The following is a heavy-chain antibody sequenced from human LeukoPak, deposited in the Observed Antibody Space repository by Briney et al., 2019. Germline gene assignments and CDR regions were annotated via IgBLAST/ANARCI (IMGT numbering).Heavy chain of an antibody. V-gene: IGHV4-39*02. CDR1: GGSISSSTYY. CDR3: ARDNIVVAGQFPRPYYFDC. CDR2: LYYSGGT. J-gene: IGHJ4*02. Sequence: PSETLSLTCTVSGGSISSSTYYWGWIRQPPGKGLEWIGSLYYSGGTYYNPSLKSRVTISVDTSKNQFPLKLSSVTAADTAVYYCARDNIVVAGQFPRPYYFDCWGQGTLVTVSS. D-gene: IGHD6-19*01.